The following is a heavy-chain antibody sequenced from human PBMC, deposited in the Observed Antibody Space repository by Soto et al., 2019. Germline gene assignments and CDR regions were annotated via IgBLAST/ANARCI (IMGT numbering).Heavy chain of an antibody. V-gene: IGHV4-31*03. CDR1: GGSITSAGSF. J-gene: IGHJ5*02. Sequence: QVHLQESGPGLLRPSQTLSLTCTVSGGSITSAGSFWSWIRQHPGKGPEWIAFIGYSGATSYNPSLASRVPMSVDTSKSQFSLNLRSVNAADTAVYYCARGGASSKWFAPWGQGTLVTVSS. CDR2: IGYSGAT. CDR3: ARGGASSKWFAP. D-gene: IGHD2-15*01.